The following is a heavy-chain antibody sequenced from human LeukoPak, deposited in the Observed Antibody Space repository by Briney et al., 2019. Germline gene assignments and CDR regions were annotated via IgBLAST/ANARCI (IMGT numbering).Heavy chain of an antibody. CDR1: GFTFSNYA. D-gene: IGHD3-3*01. Sequence: GGSLRLSCAVSGFTFSNYAMHWVRQAPGKGLEWVAVISYDGSNKYYADSVKGRFTISRDNSKNTLYLQMNSLRAEDTAVYYCAKDLITIFGVVIPESSATFDYWGQGTLVTVSS. V-gene: IGHV3-30-3*01. CDR2: ISYDGSNK. J-gene: IGHJ4*02. CDR3: AKDLITIFGVVIPESSATFDY.